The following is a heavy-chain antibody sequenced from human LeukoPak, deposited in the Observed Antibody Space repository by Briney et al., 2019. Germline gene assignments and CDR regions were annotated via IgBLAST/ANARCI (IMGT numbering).Heavy chain of an antibody. D-gene: IGHD3-9*01. V-gene: IGHV4-59*01. CDR1: GGSISSYY. CDR3: ARGSYDILTGYYYYFDY. CDR2: IYYSGST. J-gene: IGHJ4*02. Sequence: TETLSLTCTVSGGSISSYYWSWIRQPPGKGLEWIGYIYYSGSTNYNPSLKSRVTISVDTSKNQFSLKLSSVTAADTAVYYCARGSYDILTGYYYYFDYWGQGTLVTVSS.